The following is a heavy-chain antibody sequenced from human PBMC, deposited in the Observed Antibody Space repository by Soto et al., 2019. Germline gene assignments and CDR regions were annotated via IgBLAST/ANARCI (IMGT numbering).Heavy chain of an antibody. CDR1: GYSFTNYW. CDR2: IFPGDSDT. CDR3: SIAFVVYTYGYYFVS. V-gene: IGHV5-51*01. Sequence: PGESLKISCKASGYSFTNYWIAWVRHMPGKGLEWMGIIFPGDSDTRYSPSFQGQVTISADKSITTAYLQWSSLEASDTAMYYCSIAFVVYTYGYYFVSWGQGALVTVSS. D-gene: IGHD5-18*01. J-gene: IGHJ4*02.